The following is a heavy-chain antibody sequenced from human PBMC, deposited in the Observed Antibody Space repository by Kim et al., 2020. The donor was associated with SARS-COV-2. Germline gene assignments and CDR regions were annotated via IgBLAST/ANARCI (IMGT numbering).Heavy chain of an antibody. V-gene: IGHV4-34*01. D-gene: IGHD4-17*01. J-gene: IGHJ3*01. CDR1: GGSFSDYY. Sequence: SETLSLTCAIYGGSFSDYYWSWIRQPPGKGLEWFGEINHRGRTKYNPSLKSRVTISVDTSKNQFSLKLRSVTAADTAVYYCASLHQLRAVTGAFDVWGQGTMVTFSS. CDR3: ASLHQLRAVTGAFDV. CDR2: INHRGRT.